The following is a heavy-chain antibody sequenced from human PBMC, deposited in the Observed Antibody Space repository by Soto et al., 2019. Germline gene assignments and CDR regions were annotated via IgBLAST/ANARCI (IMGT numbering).Heavy chain of an antibody. V-gene: IGHV4-59*08. J-gene: IGHJ2*01. CDR2: VYHSGKT. Sequence: QVQLQESGPGLVKPSETLSLTCTVSGDYISSHYWSWIRQPPGKGLEWIGYVYHSGKTDSNPSLKSRVTISMDTSNNQSSLSLTSVIAADAAVYYCARPQGIAPAIWYFDLWGRGTLVTVSS. D-gene: IGHD6-13*01. CDR3: ARPQGIAPAIWYFDL. CDR1: GDYISSHY.